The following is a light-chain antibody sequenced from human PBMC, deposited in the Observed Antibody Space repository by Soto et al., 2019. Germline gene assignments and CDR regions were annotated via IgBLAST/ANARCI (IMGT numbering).Light chain of an antibody. CDR3: QQSYNSPYT. CDR1: QGINNY. Sequence: DIQMTQSESSLSASLGDRVTITCRASQGINNYLNWYQQEEGKAPKLLIYAATSLQSGVPSRFSGSGSGTEVTLTISSLQPGDFAAYYCQQSYNSPYTFGLGTKLEIK. J-gene: IGKJ2*01. V-gene: IGKV1-39*01. CDR2: AAT.